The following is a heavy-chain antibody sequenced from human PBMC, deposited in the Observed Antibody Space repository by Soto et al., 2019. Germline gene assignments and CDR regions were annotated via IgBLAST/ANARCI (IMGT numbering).Heavy chain of an antibody. Sequence: GGSLRLSCAASGFHFSNYWMHCVRQTPGKGLMWVSRINPDASSVAYADSVTGRFTIFRDNAKNTLFLQIDGLRDDDTGVYYCGRAFAGYGSVDYWGQGTLVTVSS. V-gene: IGHV3-74*01. CDR2: INPDASSV. CDR3: GRAFAGYGSVDY. J-gene: IGHJ4*02. CDR1: GFHFSNYW. D-gene: IGHD5-12*01.